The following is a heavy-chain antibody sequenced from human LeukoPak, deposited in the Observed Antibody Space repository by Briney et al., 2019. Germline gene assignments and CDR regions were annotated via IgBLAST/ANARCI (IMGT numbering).Heavy chain of an antibody. CDR3: AKDTWVAATPAFDY. V-gene: IGHV3-23*01. J-gene: IGHJ4*02. CDR1: GFTFSNSA. D-gene: IGHD2-15*01. CDR2: ISGSGGST. Sequence: GGSLSLSCAASGFTFSNSAMSWVGQAPGQGLEGGSAISGSGGSTYYAYSVKGRLTISKDNSKNTLYLQMNSLRAEDTAVYYCAKDTWVAATPAFDYWGQGTLVTVSS.